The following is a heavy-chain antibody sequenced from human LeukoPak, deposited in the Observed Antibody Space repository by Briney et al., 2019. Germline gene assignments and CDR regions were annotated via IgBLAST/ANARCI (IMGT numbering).Heavy chain of an antibody. CDR3: ARASNTLYGGQFFDS. CDR1: GYTFTGNN. CDR2: IHVKNGDT. J-gene: IGHJ4*02. V-gene: IGHV1-2*02. D-gene: IGHD2-15*01. Sequence: ASVKVYCKASGYTFTGNNIHWVRQAPGQGLECMGWIHVKNGDTNYEQSFRGRVTMTMDTSTSTAYMELSGLRSDDTAVYYCARASNTLYGGQFFDSWGQGTLVAVSS.